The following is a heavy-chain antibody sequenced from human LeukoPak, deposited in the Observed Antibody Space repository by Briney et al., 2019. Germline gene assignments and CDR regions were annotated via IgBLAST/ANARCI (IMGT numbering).Heavy chain of an antibody. CDR1: GGSISSSSYY. CDR2: IYYSGNT. CDR3: ARAGSSWKEYYYYYMDV. D-gene: IGHD6-13*01. J-gene: IGHJ6*03. V-gene: IGHV4-39*07. Sequence: SETLSLTCTVSGGSISSSSYYWGWIRQPPGKGLEWIGSIYYSGNTYYNPSLKSRVTISVDTSKNQFSLKLSSVTAADTAVYYCARAGSSWKEYYYYYMDVWGKGTTVTVSS.